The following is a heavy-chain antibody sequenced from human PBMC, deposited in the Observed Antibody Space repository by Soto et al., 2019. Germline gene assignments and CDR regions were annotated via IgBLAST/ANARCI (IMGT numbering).Heavy chain of an antibody. Sequence: PGGSLRLSCAASGFTFSSYAMSWVRQAPGKGLVWVSRINSDGSSTSYADSVKGRFTISRDNAKNTLYLQMNSLRAEDTAVYYCARDSYYDFWSGYYSYYYYGMDVWGQGTTVTVSS. CDR1: GFTFSSYA. CDR2: INSDGSST. V-gene: IGHV3-74*01. CDR3: ARDSYYDFWSGYYSYYYYGMDV. D-gene: IGHD3-3*01. J-gene: IGHJ6*02.